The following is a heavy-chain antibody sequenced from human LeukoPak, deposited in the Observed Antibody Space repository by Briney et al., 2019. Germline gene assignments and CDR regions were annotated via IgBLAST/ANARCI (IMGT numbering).Heavy chain of an antibody. V-gene: IGHV3-23*01. CDR1: GFTFTTYA. D-gene: IGHD3-10*02. Sequence: GGSLRLSCAASGFTFTTYAMTWVRQVPRKGLEWVSAISGGGATTYYADSVKGRFTISRDNAKNSLYLQMNSLRAEDTAVYYCAELGITMIGGVWGKGTTVTISS. J-gene: IGHJ6*04. CDR2: ISGGGATT. CDR3: AELGITMIGGV.